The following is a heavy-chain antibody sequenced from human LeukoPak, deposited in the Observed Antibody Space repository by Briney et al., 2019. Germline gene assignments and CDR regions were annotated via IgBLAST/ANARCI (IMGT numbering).Heavy chain of an antibody. D-gene: IGHD2-15*01. Sequence: SETLSLTCTVSGGSLSSYYWSWIRQPPGKGLEWIGYIYYSGSTNYNPSLKSRVTISVDTSKNQFSLKLSSVTAADTAVYYCARSLWGVVVVVAATDYWGQGTLVTVSS. CDR2: IYYSGST. CDR1: GGSLSSYY. V-gene: IGHV4-59*08. J-gene: IGHJ4*02. CDR3: ARSLWGVVVVVAATDY.